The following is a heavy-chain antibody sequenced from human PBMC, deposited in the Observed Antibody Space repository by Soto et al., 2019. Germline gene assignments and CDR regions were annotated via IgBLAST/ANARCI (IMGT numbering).Heavy chain of an antibody. J-gene: IGHJ5*02. CDR3: AKDRQPYCLWPFDP. Sequence: EVQLLESGGGLVQPGGSLRLSCAASGFTFSTYAMSWVRQAPGKGLEWVSGLFGSGGGISYADTVKGRFTISRDNSNNMLYLQMNRLRVEDTAVYYCAKDRQPYCLWPFDPWGQGTLVTVSS. V-gene: IGHV3-23*01. CDR1: GFTFSTYA. D-gene: IGHD2-15*01. CDR2: LFGSGGGI.